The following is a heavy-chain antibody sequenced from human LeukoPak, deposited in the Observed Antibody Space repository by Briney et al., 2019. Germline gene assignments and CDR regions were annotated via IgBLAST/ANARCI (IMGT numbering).Heavy chain of an antibody. CDR3: ASIGQVRLWSSFDY. J-gene: IGHJ4*02. V-gene: IGHV3-30*02. CDR1: GFTFISFG. CDR2: IQYDGSQK. Sequence: GGSLRLSCRASGFTFISFGMHWVRQAPGKGLEWVAFIQYDGSQKYYADCVKGRFIISRDSSKNSLYLQMHSQRAEDTAVYYCASIGQVRLWSSFDYWGQGTLVTVSS. D-gene: IGHD5-18*01.